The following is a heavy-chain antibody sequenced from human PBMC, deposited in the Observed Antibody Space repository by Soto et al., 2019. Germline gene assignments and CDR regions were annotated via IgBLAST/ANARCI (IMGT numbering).Heavy chain of an antibody. J-gene: IGHJ4*02. V-gene: IGHV5-10-1*01. CDR3: ARHKSGGRSYRFDF. D-gene: IGHD3-10*01. CDR2: LNPKDSFA. CDR1: GFIFTSYW. Sequence: GESLKISCKASGFIFTSYWLSWVRQMPGKGLEWMGMLNPKDSFANYSPSFRGHVTISPDTSVTTAYLKWSSLKASDTAIYYCARHKSGGRSYRFDFWGQGTLVTVSS.